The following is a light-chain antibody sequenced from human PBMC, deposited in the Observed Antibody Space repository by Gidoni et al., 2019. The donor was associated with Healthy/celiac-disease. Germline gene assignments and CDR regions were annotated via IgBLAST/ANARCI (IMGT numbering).Light chain of an antibody. V-gene: IGLV3-19*01. CDR1: SLSSYY. CDR3: NSRDSSGNLVV. J-gene: IGLJ2*01. CDR2: GKN. Sequence: SSELTQDPAVSVALGQTVRITCHGDSLSSYYASWYQQKPGQAPVLVIYGKNNRPSGIPDRFSGSSSGNTASLTITGAQAEDAADYYCNSRDSSGNLVVFGGGTKLTVL.